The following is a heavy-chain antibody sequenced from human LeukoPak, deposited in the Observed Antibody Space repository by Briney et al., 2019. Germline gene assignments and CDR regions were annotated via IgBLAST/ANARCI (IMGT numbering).Heavy chain of an antibody. CDR3: ARLDRYDSGSFDY. V-gene: IGHV4-59*05. J-gene: IGHJ4*02. Sequence: SETLSLTCTVSGGSISNYYWSWIRQPPGKGLEWIGSIYYSGSTYYNPSLKSRVTISVDTSKNQFSLKLSSVTAADTAVYSCARLDRYDSGSFDYWGQGTLVTVSS. CDR2: IYYSGST. D-gene: IGHD3-10*01. CDR1: GGSISNYY.